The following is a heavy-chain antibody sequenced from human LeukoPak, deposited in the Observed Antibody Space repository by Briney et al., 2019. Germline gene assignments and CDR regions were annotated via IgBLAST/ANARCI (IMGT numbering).Heavy chain of an antibody. CDR3: ARQVEDYYDSSGYYTRHFDY. D-gene: IGHD3-22*01. CDR1: GGSISSYY. V-gene: IGHV4-59*08. CDR2: IYYSGST. J-gene: IGHJ4*02. Sequence: SETLSLTCTISGGSISSYYWSWIRQPPGKGLEWIGYIYYSGSTNYNPSLKSRVTISVDTSKNQFSLKLSSVTAADTAVYYCARQVEDYYDSSGYYTRHFDYWGQGTLSPSPQ.